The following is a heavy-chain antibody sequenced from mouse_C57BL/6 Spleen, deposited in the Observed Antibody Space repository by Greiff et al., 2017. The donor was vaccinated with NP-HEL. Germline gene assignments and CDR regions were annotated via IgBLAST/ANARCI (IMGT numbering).Heavy chain of an antibody. J-gene: IGHJ3*01. CDR1: GYAFSSYW. Sequence: VHLVESGAELVKPGASVKISCKASGYAFSSYWMNWVKQRPGKGLEWIGQIYPGDGDTNYNGKFKGKATLTADKSSSTAYMQLSSLTSEDSAVYFCARSGYSNYVPAWFAYWGQGTLVTVSA. CDR3: ARSGYSNYVPAWFAY. V-gene: IGHV1-80*01. CDR2: IYPGDGDT. D-gene: IGHD2-5*01.